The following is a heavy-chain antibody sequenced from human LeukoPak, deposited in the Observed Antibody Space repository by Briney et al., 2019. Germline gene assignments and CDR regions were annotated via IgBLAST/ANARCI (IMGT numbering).Heavy chain of an antibody. CDR2: VNPDSGGT. CDR3: ARSKGISTSLEGFDI. J-gene: IGHJ3*02. Sequence: ASVKVSFKASGYTFTGHYMHWVRQAPGQGLEWMAWVNPDSGGTIYAQKFQGRVTVTRDTSFSTAYMALSRLRSDDTAVHYCARSKGISTSLEGFDIWGQGTMVTVSS. V-gene: IGHV1-2*02. D-gene: IGHD2-2*01. CDR1: GYTFTGHY.